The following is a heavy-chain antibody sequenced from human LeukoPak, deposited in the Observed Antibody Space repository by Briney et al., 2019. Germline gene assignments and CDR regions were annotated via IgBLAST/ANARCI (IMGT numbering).Heavy chain of an antibody. CDR2: ISSSSSYI. V-gene: IGHV3-21*01. D-gene: IGHD3-22*01. CDR3: ANFKPGDSSGYLGWDY. Sequence: PGGSLRLSCAASGFTFSGYTINWVRQAPGKGLEWVSSISSSSSYIYYADSVKGRFTISRDNAKSSLYLQMNSVRAEDTAVYYCANFKPGDSSGYLGWDYWGQGTLVTVSS. CDR1: GFTFSGYT. J-gene: IGHJ4*02.